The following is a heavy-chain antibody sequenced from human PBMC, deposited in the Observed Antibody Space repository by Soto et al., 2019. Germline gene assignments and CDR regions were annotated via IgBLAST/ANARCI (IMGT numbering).Heavy chain of an antibody. CDR3: ARHSVYSGSRPFDY. Sequence: QVQLQESGPGLVKPSETLSLTCTVSGGSISSYYWSWIRQPPGKGLEWIGYIYYSGSTNYNPSLKSRVTISVDTSKNQFSLKLSSVTAADTAVYYCARHSVYSGSRPFDYWGQGTLVTVSS. V-gene: IGHV4-59*08. D-gene: IGHD1-26*01. CDR2: IYYSGST. J-gene: IGHJ4*02. CDR1: GGSISSYY.